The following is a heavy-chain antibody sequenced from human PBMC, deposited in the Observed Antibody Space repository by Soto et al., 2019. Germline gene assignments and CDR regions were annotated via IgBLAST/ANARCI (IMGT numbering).Heavy chain of an antibody. D-gene: IGHD2-21*02. CDR1: GFTFSTSA. J-gene: IGHJ5*02. CDR2: ISPTSDHI. Sequence: EVQLLQSEGGLVQPGGSLRLSCEASGFTFSTSAMSWVRQAPGKGLEWVSAISPTSDHIYYANSVTGRFTISRDNSKKTLSLHMTSLRVDETAVYYCTKGGGGDHGSWGQGTLVAVSS. V-gene: IGHV3-23*01. CDR3: TKGGGGDHGS.